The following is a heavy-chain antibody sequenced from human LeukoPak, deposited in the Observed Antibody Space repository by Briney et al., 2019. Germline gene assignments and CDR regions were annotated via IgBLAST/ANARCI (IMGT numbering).Heavy chain of an antibody. J-gene: IGHJ4*02. CDR1: GFTFDDYG. V-gene: IGHV3-20*04. CDR3: VRDRPSYYHFDY. Sequence: PGGSLRLSCAASGFTFDDYGMSWVRQAPGKGLEWVCGINWKGGSTGCADSVQGRFTISRDNAKNALYLQMYSLRVEDTASYYCVRDRPSYYHFDYWGQGTLVTVSS. CDR2: INWKGGST. D-gene: IGHD2/OR15-2a*01.